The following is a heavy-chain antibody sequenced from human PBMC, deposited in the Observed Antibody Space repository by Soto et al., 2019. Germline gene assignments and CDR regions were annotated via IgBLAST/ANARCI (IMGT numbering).Heavy chain of an antibody. J-gene: IGHJ6*02. CDR1: GFTVSSNY. Sequence: PGGSLRLSCAASGFTVSSNYMSWVRQAPGKGLEWVSVIYSGGSTYYADSVKGRFTISRDNSKNTLYLQMNSLRAEDTAVYYCARDGYYYYYGMDVWGQGTTVTVSS. V-gene: IGHV3-53*01. CDR2: IYSGGST. CDR3: ARDGYYYYYGMDV.